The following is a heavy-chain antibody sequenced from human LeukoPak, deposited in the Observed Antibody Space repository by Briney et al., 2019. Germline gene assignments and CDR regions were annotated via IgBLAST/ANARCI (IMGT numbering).Heavy chain of an antibody. CDR2: INHSGST. D-gene: IGHD6-13*01. Sequence: PSETLSLTCAVYGGSFSGYYWSWIRQPPGKGLEWIGEINHSGSTNYNPSLKSRVTISVDTSKNQFSLKLSSVTAADTAAYYCARARPQQQLVRRPLDYWGQGTLVTVSS. J-gene: IGHJ4*02. CDR1: GGSFSGYY. V-gene: IGHV4-34*01. CDR3: ARARPQQQLVRRPLDY.